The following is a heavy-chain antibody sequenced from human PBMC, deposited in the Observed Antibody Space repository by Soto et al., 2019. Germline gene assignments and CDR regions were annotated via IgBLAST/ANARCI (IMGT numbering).Heavy chain of an antibody. Sequence: SQTLSLTCAISGDSVSSNSAAWNWIRQSPSRGLEWLGRTYYRSKWYNDYAVSVKSRITINPDTSKNQFSLQLNSVTPEDTAVYYCVREVSAAAVYYYYYGMDVWGQGTTVTVSS. CDR1: GDSVSSNSAA. D-gene: IGHD6-13*01. J-gene: IGHJ6*02. CDR2: TYYRSKWYN. CDR3: VREVSAAAVYYYYYGMDV. V-gene: IGHV6-1*01.